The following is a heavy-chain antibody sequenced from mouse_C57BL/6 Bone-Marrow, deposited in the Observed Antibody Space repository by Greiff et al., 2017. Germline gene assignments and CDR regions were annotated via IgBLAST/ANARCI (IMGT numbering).Heavy chain of an antibody. CDR1: GYTFTSYW. D-gene: IGHD1-1*02. CDR3: TREDYYYGGGAWFAY. V-gene: IGHV1-50*01. J-gene: IGHJ3*01. Sequence: QVQLKQPGAELVKPGASVKLSCKASGYTFTSYWMKWVKQRPGQGLEWIGEIDPSDGYTNYNQKFKGKATLTVDKSSSTAYLQHSSLTSEDSSFDYCTREDYYYGGGAWFAYWGQGTLVTVSA. CDR2: IDPSDGYT.